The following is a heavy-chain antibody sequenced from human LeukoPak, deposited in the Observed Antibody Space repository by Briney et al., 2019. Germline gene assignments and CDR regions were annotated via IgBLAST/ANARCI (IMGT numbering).Heavy chain of an antibody. CDR1: GYSFTSYW. Sequence: GESLKISCKGSGYSFTSYWIGWVRQMPGKGLEWVGIIYPGDSDTRYSPSFQGQVTISADKSISTAYLQWSSLKASDTAMYYCARMPDYYDSSGYYSSFDYWGQGTLVTVSS. CDR3: ARMPDYYDSSGYYSSFDY. CDR2: IYPGDSDT. D-gene: IGHD3-22*01. J-gene: IGHJ4*02. V-gene: IGHV5-51*01.